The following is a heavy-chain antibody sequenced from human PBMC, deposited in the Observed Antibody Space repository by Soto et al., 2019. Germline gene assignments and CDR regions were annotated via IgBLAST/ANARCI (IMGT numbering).Heavy chain of an antibody. D-gene: IGHD3-22*01. J-gene: IGHJ4*02. CDR3: ARDYDSSGYFDY. CDR2: INPSGGST. Sequence: GESLKISCKASGYTFTSYYMHWVRQAPGQGLEWMGIINPSGGSTSYAQKFQGRVTMTRDTSTSTVYMELSSLRSEDTAVYYCARDYDSSGYFDYWGQGTLVTVSS. CDR1: GYTFTSYY. V-gene: IGHV1-46*01.